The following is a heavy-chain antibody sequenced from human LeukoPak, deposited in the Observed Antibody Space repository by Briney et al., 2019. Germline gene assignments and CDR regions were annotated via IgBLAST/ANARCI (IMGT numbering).Heavy chain of an antibody. CDR3: ATDSPSDYYDSSGYAGYDY. J-gene: IGHJ4*02. D-gene: IGHD3-22*01. Sequence: ASVKVSCKVSGYTLTELSMHWVRQAPGKGLEWMGGFDPEDGETIYAQKFQGRVTMTEDTSTDTAYMELSSLRSEDTAVYYCATDSPSDYYDSSGYAGYDYWGQGTLVTVSS. CDR2: FDPEDGET. CDR1: GYTLTELS. V-gene: IGHV1-24*01.